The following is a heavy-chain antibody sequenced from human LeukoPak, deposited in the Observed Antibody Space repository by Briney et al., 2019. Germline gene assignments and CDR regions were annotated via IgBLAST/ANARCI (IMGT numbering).Heavy chain of an antibody. Sequence: SVKVSCKASGGTFSSYAISWVRQAPGQGLEWMGRIIPIFGTANYAQKFQGRVTMTRNTSISTAYMELSSLRSEDTAVYYCARGSWAAGDAFDIWGQGTMVTVSS. V-gene: IGHV1-69*05. CDR2: IIPIFGTA. D-gene: IGHD6-25*01. J-gene: IGHJ3*02. CDR1: GGTFSSYA. CDR3: ARGSWAAGDAFDI.